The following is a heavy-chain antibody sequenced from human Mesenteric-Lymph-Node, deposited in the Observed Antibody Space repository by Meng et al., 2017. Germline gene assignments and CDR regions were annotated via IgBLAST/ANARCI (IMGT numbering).Heavy chain of an antibody. CDR3: ARDVSNVDGRRRGAFDI. CDR2: ISSSSSYI. J-gene: IGHJ3*02. CDR1: GFTFSSYS. Sequence: GESLKISCAASGFTFSSYSMNWVRQAPGKGLEWVSSISSSSSYIYYADSVKGRFTISRDNAKNSLYLQMNSLSAEDTAVYYCARDVSNVDGRRRGAFDIWGQGTTVTVSS. V-gene: IGHV3-21*01. D-gene: IGHD3-10*02.